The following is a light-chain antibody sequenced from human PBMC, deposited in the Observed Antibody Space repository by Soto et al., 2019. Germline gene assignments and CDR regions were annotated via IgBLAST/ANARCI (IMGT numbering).Light chain of an antibody. V-gene: IGKV3-15*01. J-gene: IGKJ4*01. CDR2: GAS. Sequence: EIVMTQSPATLSVFPGERATLSCRSSQSVSSNLAWYQQKPGQAARLLIYGASTRATGIPARFSGSGSGTEFTLTISSLHSEDFAVYYCQQYNNWPLTFGGGTKVEIK. CDR3: QQYNNWPLT. CDR1: QSVSSN.